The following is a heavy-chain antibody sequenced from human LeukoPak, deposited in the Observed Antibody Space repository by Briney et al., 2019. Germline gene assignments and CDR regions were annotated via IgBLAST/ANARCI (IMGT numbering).Heavy chain of an antibody. Sequence: PGGSLRLSCAASGFTFTTYAMHWVRQAPGKGLEWVAIISYDGSKKYYADSVKGRFTISRDNAKNSLYLQMNSLRADDTAVYCCARDPGSSSFDYWGQGTLVTVSS. J-gene: IGHJ4*02. CDR3: ARDPGSSSFDY. CDR2: ISYDGSKK. V-gene: IGHV3-30*07. D-gene: IGHD6-13*01. CDR1: GFTFTTYA.